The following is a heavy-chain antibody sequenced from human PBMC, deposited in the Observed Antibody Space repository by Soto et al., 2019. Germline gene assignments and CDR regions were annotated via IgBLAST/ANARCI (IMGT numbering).Heavy chain of an antibody. J-gene: IGHJ5*02. CDR2: MNPKSGAT. CDR1: GYTFTDYY. D-gene: IGHD3-16*01. CDR3: ASDPPGGVTPCDP. V-gene: IGHV1-2*04. Sequence: QVQLMQSGPEVKEPGASVKVSCKASGYTFTDYYIHWVRQAPGQGLEWMGWMNPKSGATFYAQKFKGWVTVTRDTSISTAYMELSRLTSDDTSLYYCASDPPGGVTPCDPWGQGTLVTVSS.